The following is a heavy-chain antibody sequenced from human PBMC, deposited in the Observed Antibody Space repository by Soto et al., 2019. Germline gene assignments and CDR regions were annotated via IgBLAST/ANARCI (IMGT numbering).Heavy chain of an antibody. D-gene: IGHD6-25*01. V-gene: IGHV4-59*01. J-gene: IGHJ4*02. CDR1: GGSINTCY. CDR2: IYYSASDSGST. Sequence: NPSETLSLTCTVSGGSINTCYWSWIRQRPGKGLEWIGYIYYSASDSGSTNYIPSLKSRVTISVDTSKNHFSLRLTSVTGADTAVYFCTRGGGDFWGQGTLVTVSS. CDR3: TRGGGDF.